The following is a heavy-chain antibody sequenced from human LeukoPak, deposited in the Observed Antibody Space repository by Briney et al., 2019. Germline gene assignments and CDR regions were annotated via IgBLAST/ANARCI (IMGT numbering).Heavy chain of an antibody. CDR2: ISGSGGST. Sequence: GGSLRLSCAASGFTFSSYAMSWVRQAPGKGLEWVSAISGSGGSTYYADSVKGRFTISRDNSKNTLYLQMNSLRAEDTAVYYCAPATIFGVVLPYHWGQGTLVTVSS. CDR1: GFTFSSYA. CDR3: APATIFGVVLPYH. J-gene: IGHJ5*02. V-gene: IGHV3-23*01. D-gene: IGHD3-3*01.